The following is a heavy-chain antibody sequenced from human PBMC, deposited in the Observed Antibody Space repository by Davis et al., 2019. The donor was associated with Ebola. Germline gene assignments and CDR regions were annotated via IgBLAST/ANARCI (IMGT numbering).Heavy chain of an antibody. D-gene: IGHD2-2*01. Sequence: SVKVSCKASGGTFSSYAISWVRQAPGQGLEWMGGIIPIFGTANYAQKFQGRVTITADESTSTAYMELSRLRSDDTAVYYCARGYCSSTSCPDAFDIWGQGTMVTVSS. J-gene: IGHJ3*02. CDR3: ARGYCSSTSCPDAFDI. CDR1: GGTFSSYA. CDR2: IIPIFGTA. V-gene: IGHV1-69*13.